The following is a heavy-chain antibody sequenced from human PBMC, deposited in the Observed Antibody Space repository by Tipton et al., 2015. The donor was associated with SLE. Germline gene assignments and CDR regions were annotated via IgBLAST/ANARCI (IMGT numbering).Heavy chain of an antibody. D-gene: IGHD6-25*01. CDR2: IYSGGST. CDR3: ARVQPPLIAALGTDY. J-gene: IGHJ4*02. V-gene: IGHV3-53*04. CDR1: GFTVSSNY. Sequence: QLVQSGGGLVQPGGSLRLSCAASGFTVSSNYMSWVRQAPGKGLEWVSVIYSGGSTYYADSVKGRFTISRDNSKNTLYLQMNSPRAEDTAVYYCARVQPPLIAALGTDYWGQGTLVTVSS.